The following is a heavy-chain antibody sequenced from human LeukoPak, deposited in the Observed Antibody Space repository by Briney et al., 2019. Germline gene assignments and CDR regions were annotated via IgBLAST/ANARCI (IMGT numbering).Heavy chain of an antibody. CDR3: AREYIETPQRKTSNRNPIGLYYYYYGMDV. CDR2: INTNTGNP. Sequence: GASVKVSCKASGYTFTSYAMNWVRQAPGQGLEWMGWINTNTGNPTYAQGFTGRFVFSLDTSVSTAYLQISSLKAEDTAVYYCAREYIETPQRKTSNRNPIGLYYYYYGMDVWGQGTTVTVSS. D-gene: IGHD4-23*01. J-gene: IGHJ6*02. V-gene: IGHV7-4-1*02. CDR1: GYTFTSYA.